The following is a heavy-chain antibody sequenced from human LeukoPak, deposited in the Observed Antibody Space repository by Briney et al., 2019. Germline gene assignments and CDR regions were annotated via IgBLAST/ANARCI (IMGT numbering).Heavy chain of an antibody. CDR1: GYSFTSYW. CDR2: IYPGDSDT. D-gene: IGHD3-3*01. Sequence: GESLKISCKGSGYSFTSYWIGWVRQMPGKGLEWMGNIYPGDSDTRYSPSFQGQVTISADKSISTAYLQWSSLKASDTAMYYCARQADVYYDFWSGYYPESNWFGPWGQGTLVTVSS. CDR3: ARQADVYYDFWSGYYPESNWFGP. V-gene: IGHV5-51*01. J-gene: IGHJ5*02.